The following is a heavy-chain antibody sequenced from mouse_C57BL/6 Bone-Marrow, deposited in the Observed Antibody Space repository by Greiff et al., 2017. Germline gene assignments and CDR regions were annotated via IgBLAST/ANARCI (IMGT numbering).Heavy chain of an antibody. CDR3: ARGTVVAPRFAY. J-gene: IGHJ3*01. CDR2: IYPRSGNT. Sequence: VQLQQSGAELARPGASVTLSCKASGYTFTSYGISWVKQRTGQGLEWIGEIYPRSGNTYYNEKLKGKATLTADKSSSTAYMELRSLTSEDSAVYFCARGTVVAPRFAYWGQGTLVTVSA. D-gene: IGHD1-1*01. CDR1: GYTFTSYG. V-gene: IGHV1-81*01.